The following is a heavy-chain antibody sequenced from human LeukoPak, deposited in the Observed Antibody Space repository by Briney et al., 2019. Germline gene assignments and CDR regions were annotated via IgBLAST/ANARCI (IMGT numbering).Heavy chain of an antibody. D-gene: IGHD2-15*01. CDR2: ISAYNGNT. Sequence: ASVKVSCKASGYTFTSYGISWVRQAPGQGLEWMGWISAYNGNTSYAQKLQGRVTMTTDTSTSTAYMELRSLRSDDTAVYYCARDKVPTFYYYYYMDVWGKGTTVTVSS. CDR3: ARDKVPTFYYYYYMDV. V-gene: IGHV1-18*01. CDR1: GYTFTSYG. J-gene: IGHJ6*03.